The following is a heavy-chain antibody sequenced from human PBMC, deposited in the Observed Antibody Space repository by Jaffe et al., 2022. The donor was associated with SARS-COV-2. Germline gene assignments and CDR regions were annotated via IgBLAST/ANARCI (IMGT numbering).Heavy chain of an antibody. CDR1: GFTFSDYY. CDR2: ISSSGSTI. CDR3: AGSRSSGWILPFLSFDY. V-gene: IGHV3-11*01. Sequence: QVQLVESGGGLVKPGGSLRLSCAASGFTFSDYYMSWIRQAPGKGLEWVSYISSSGSTIYYADSVKGRFTISRDNAKNSLYLQMNSLRAEDTAVYYCAGSRSSGWILPFLSFDYWGQGTLVTVSS. D-gene: IGHD6-19*01. J-gene: IGHJ4*02.